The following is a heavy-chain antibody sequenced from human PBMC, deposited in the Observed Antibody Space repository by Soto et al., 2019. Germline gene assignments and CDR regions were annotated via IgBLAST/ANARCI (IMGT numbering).Heavy chain of an antibody. J-gene: IGHJ6*02. Sequence: GASVKVSCKASGGTFSSYAISWVRQAPGQGLEWMGGIIPIFGTANYAQKFQGRVTITADESTSTAYMELSSLRSEDTAVYYCASDNLCGGDCYRYYGMDVWGQGTTVTVSS. CDR3: ASDNLCGGDCYRYYGMDV. CDR1: GGTFSSYA. D-gene: IGHD2-21*02. V-gene: IGHV1-69*13. CDR2: IIPIFGTA.